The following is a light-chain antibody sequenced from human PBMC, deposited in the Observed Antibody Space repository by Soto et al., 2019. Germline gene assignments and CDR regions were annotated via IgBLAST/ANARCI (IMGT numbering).Light chain of an antibody. CDR1: QSVGSR. CDR3: LQYNNWPHT. CDR2: GAS. Sequence: EIVITQTPATLSVSPGERGTLSCRASQSVGSRLAWYQQKPGQAPRLLIYGASTRATGIPARFSGSGSGTEFTLTINSLQSEDFAVYYCLQYNNWPHTFGQGTKLEIK. V-gene: IGKV3-15*01. J-gene: IGKJ2*01.